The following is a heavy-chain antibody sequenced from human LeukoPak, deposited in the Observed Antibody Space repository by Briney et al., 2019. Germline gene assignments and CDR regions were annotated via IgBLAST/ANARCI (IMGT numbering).Heavy chain of an antibody. D-gene: IGHD3-22*01. CDR1: GFTFSSYG. CDR3: ANSYDSSGYAAVDY. Sequence: PGGSLRLSCAASGFTFSSYGMHWVRQAPGKGLGWVAFIRYDGSNKYYADSVKGRFTISRDNSKNTLYLQMTRLRAEDTAVYYCANSYDSSGYAAVDYWGQGTLVTVSS. CDR2: IRYDGSNK. V-gene: IGHV3-30*02. J-gene: IGHJ4*02.